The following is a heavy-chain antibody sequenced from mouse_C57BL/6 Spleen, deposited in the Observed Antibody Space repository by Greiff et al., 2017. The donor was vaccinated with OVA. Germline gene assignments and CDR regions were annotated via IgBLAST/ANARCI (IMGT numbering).Heavy chain of an antibody. Sequence: EVHLVESGGGLVKPGGSLKLSCAASGFTFSDYGMHWVRQAPEKGLEWVAYISSGSSTIYYADTVKGRFTISRDNAKNTLFLQMTSLRSEDTAMYYCARTQSYGSSSWFAYWGQGTLVTVSA. D-gene: IGHD1-1*01. CDR2: ISSGSSTI. V-gene: IGHV5-17*01. J-gene: IGHJ3*01. CDR1: GFTFSDYG. CDR3: ARTQSYGSSSWFAY.